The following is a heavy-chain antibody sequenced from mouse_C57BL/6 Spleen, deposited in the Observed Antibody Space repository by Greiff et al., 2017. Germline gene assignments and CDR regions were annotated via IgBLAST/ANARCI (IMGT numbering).Heavy chain of an antibody. D-gene: IGHD3-2*01. CDR3: ARSDPTGFAY. CDR2: IDPSDSYT. Sequence: VQLQQPGAELVMPGASVKLSCKASGYTFTSYWMHWVKQRPGQGLEWIGEIDPSDSYTNYNQKFKGKSTLTVDKSSSTAYMQLSSLTSEDSAVYYCARSDPTGFAYWGQRTLVTVSA. V-gene: IGHV1-69*01. CDR1: GYTFTSYW. J-gene: IGHJ3*01.